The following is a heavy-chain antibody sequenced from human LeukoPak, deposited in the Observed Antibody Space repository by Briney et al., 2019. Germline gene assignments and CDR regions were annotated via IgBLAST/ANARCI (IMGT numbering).Heavy chain of an antibody. V-gene: IGHV4-34*01. CDR2: INHSGST. Sequence: PSETLSLTCAVYGGSFSGYYWSWVRQPPGKGLEWIGEINHSGSTYYNPSLESRVTISVAPSKNQFSLNLGSVTAADTAVYYCARLYDIFAFDIWGQGTMVTVSS. D-gene: IGHD3-9*01. CDR1: GGSFSGYY. CDR3: ARLYDIFAFDI. J-gene: IGHJ3*02.